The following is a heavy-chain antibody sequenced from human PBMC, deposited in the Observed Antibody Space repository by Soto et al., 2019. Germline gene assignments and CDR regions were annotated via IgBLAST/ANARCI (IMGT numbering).Heavy chain of an antibody. V-gene: IGHV3-23*01. Sequence: PGGSLRLSCAASGFSFGSYALSWVRQAPGKGLEWVSASSGSDGKTFYADSVKGRLAISRDTSQSTLYLQMSSLRADDTAMYYCARWSYLDYWGQGTRVTVSS. CDR2: SSGSDGKT. CDR1: GFSFGSYA. J-gene: IGHJ4*02. D-gene: IGHD3-3*01. CDR3: ARWSYLDY.